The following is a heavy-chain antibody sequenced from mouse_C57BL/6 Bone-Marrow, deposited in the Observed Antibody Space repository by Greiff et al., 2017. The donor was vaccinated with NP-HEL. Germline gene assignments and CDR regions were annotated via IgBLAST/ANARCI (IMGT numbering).Heavy chain of an antibody. CDR3: ARGGYDDGNWYFDV. CDR1: GYSITSGYD. J-gene: IGHJ1*03. D-gene: IGHD2-2*01. CDR2: ISYSGST. Sequence: EVQLQESGPGMVKPSQSLSLTCTVTGYSITSGYDWHWIRHFPGNKLEWMGYISYSGSTNYNPSLKSRISITHDTSKNHFFLKLNSVTTEDTATYYCARGGYDDGNWYFDVWGTGTTVTVSS. V-gene: IGHV3-1*01.